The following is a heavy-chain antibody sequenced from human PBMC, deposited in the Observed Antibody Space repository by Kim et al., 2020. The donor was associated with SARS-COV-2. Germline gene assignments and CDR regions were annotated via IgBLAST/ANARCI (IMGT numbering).Heavy chain of an antibody. J-gene: IGHJ6*02. CDR1: GFTFSSYG. CDR2: IWYDGSNK. CDR3: ARDGQGYYGSGSYYHLYGMDV. V-gene: IGHV3-33*01. Sequence: GGSLRLSCAASGFTFSSYGMHWVRQAPGKGLEWVAVIWYDGSNKYYADSVKGRFTISRDNSKNTLYLQMNSLRAEDTAVYYCARDGQGYYGSGSYYHLYGMDVWGQGTTVTVSS. D-gene: IGHD3-10*01.